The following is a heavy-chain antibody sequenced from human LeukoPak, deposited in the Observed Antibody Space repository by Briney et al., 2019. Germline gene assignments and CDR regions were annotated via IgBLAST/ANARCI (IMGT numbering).Heavy chain of an antibody. V-gene: IGHV3-7*01. D-gene: IGHD3-3*01. CDR3: ARSGLGETYYDFWSGYYSGYYYGMDV. CDR2: IKQGGSEK. CDR1: GFTFSSYW. J-gene: IGHJ6*02. Sequence: PGGSLRLSCAASGFTFSSYWMSWVRQAPGKGLEWVAIIKQGGSEKYYVDSVKGRFTISRDNARNSLYLQMNSLRAEDTAVYYCARSGLGETYYDFWSGYYSGYYYGMDVWGQGTTVTVSS.